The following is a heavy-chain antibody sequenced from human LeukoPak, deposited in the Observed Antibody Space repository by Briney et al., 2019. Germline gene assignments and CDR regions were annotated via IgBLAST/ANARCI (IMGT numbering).Heavy chain of an antibody. CDR2: IIPIFGTA. J-gene: IGHJ4*02. Sequence: SVKVSCTASGGTFSSYAISWVRQAPGQGLEWMGGIIPIFGTANYAQKFQGKVTITADESTSTAYMELSSLRSEDTAVYYCARGWDYDSGGRPTAYVYWGQGTLVSVSS. CDR1: GGTFSSYA. CDR3: ARGWDYDSGGRPTAYVY. V-gene: IGHV1-69*13. D-gene: IGHD3-22*01.